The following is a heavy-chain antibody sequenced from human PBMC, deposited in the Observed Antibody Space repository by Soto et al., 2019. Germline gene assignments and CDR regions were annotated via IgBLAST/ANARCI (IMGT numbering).Heavy chain of an antibody. J-gene: IGHJ4*02. CDR2: IDPSDSYT. CDR1: GYRFTSYW. CDR3: ARHYCSGDSCYSGADFDY. V-gene: IGHV5-10-1*01. D-gene: IGHD2-15*01. Sequence: PGESLKISCXGSGYRFTSYWISWVRQMPGKGLEWMGRIDPSDSYTKNSPSFQGHVSISVDKSISTAYLQWSSLKASDTAMYYCARHYCSGDSCYSGADFDYWGQGTLVTVSS.